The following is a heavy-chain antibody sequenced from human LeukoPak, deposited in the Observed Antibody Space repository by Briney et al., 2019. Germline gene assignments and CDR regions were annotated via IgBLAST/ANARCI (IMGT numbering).Heavy chain of an antibody. J-gene: IGHJ5*02. V-gene: IGHV4-61*02. CDR1: GGSISSGSYY. CDR3: ARDTCGGDCYPKINWFDP. D-gene: IGHD2-21*02. Sequence: PSQTLALTCTVSGGSISSGSYYWGWIRQPAGKGLEWIGRIYTSGSTNYNPSFKSRVTISVDTSKNQFSLKLSSVTAADTAVYYCARDTCGGDCYPKINWFDPWGQGTLVTVSS. CDR2: IYTSGST.